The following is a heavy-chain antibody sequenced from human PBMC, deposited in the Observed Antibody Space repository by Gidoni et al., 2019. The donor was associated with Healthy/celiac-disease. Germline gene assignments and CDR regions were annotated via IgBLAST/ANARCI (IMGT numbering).Heavy chain of an antibody. V-gene: IGHV3-11*06. CDR1: GFTFSDYY. CDR2: ISSSSSYT. D-gene: IGHD6-13*01. Sequence: QVQLVESGGGLVKPGGSLRLSCAASGFTFSDYYMSWIRQAPGKGLEWVSYISSSSSYTNYADSVKGRFTISRDNAKNSLYLQMNSLRAEDTAVYYCARMSSSSPEDYWGQGTLVTVSS. CDR3: ARMSSSSPEDY. J-gene: IGHJ4*02.